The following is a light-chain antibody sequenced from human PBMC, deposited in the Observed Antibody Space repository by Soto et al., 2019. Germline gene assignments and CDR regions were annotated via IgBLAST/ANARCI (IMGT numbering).Light chain of an antibody. V-gene: IGLV2-14*01. J-gene: IGLJ2*01. CDR2: EVS. CDR1: SSDVGGYNY. CDR3: SSYTSSSTHEV. Sequence: QSVLTQPASVSGAPGQSITISCTGTSSDVGGYNYVSWYQQHPGKAPKLMIYEVSNRPSGVSNRFSGSKSGNTASLTISGLQAEDEADYYGSSYTSSSTHEVFGGGTKLTVL.